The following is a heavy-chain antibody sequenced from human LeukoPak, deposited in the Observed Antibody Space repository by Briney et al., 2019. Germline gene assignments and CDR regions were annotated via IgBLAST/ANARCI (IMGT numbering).Heavy chain of an antibody. CDR1: GFTFSSFA. V-gene: IGHV3-23*01. D-gene: IGHD2-15*01. CDR2: LSGSDPGT. CDR3: ANASLGHCSCVFCYHFDY. J-gene: IGHJ4*02. Sequence: GGSLRLSCAASGFTFSSFAMSWVRQTPGKGLEWVAALSGSDPGTYYPASVRGRFIISRDNSKNTLYLQMSSLRAEDTAIYYCANASLGHCSCVFCYHFDYWGQGTLVTVSS.